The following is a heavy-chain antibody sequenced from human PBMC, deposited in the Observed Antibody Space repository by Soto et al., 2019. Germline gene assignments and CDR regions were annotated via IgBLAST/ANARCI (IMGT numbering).Heavy chain of an antibody. V-gene: IGHV2-5*02. Sequence: QITLNESGPTVVKPTETLTLTCTFSGFSLTTSGVGVGWVRQSPGKAPEWLAFIYWDDDKRYSTSLKSRLTITKDTSKNQVVLTMANVDPADTATYYCAHRVLRAVFGLVTTNAIYFDFWGQGTPFVVSS. D-gene: IGHD3-3*01. CDR1: GFSLTTSGVG. CDR2: IYWDDDK. CDR3: AHRVLRAVFGLVTTNAIYFDF. J-gene: IGHJ4*02.